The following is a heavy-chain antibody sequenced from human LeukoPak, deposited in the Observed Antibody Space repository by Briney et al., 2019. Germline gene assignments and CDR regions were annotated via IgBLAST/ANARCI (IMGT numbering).Heavy chain of an antibody. Sequence: PSETLSLTCTVSGDSISSTTYNWGWIRQPPGKGLEWIGSIYYSGITYYNPSLTRRVTISVDTSENQFSLNLNSVTAADTAVYYCARGFRYCSGGSCYPGVNWFDPWGQGTLVTVSS. V-gene: IGHV4-39*01. CDR1: GDSISSTTYN. J-gene: IGHJ5*02. CDR2: IYYSGIT. D-gene: IGHD2-15*01. CDR3: ARGFRYCSGGSCYPGVNWFDP.